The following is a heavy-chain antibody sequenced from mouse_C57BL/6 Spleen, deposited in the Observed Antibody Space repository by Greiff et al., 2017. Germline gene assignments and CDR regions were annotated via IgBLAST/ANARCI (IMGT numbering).Heavy chain of an antibody. CDR2: IDPENGDT. V-gene: IGHV14-4*01. CDR3: TYYSNYWFAY. CDR1: GFNIKDDY. D-gene: IGHD2-5*01. J-gene: IGHJ3*01. Sequence: VQLKESGAELVRPGASVKLSCTASGFNIKDDYMHWVKQRPEQGLEWIGWIDPENGDTEYASKFQGKATITADTSSNTAYLQLSSLTSEDTAVYYCTYYSNYWFAYGGQGTLVTVSA.